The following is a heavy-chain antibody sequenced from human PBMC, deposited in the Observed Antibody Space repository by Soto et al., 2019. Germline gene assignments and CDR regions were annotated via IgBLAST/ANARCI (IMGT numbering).Heavy chain of an antibody. Sequence: EVQLVQSGAEVKKPGESLKISCKGSGYSFTSYWIGWVRQMPGKGLEWMGIIYPGDSDTRYSPSFQGQVTISADKSISTAYLQWSSLKASDTAMYYCARHLSPTMIQYYFDYWGQGTLVTVSS. CDR2: IYPGDSDT. D-gene: IGHD3-22*01. CDR3: ARHLSPTMIQYYFDY. J-gene: IGHJ4*02. V-gene: IGHV5-51*01. CDR1: GYSFTSYW.